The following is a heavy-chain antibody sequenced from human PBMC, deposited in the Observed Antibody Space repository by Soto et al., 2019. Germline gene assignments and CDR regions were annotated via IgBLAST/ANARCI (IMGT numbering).Heavy chain of an antibody. D-gene: IGHD3-9*01. CDR2: IKQDGSEK. CDR1: GFTFSSYW. J-gene: IGHJ6*02. Sequence: PGGSLRLSCAASGFTFSSYWMSWVRQAPGKGLEWVANIKQDGSEKYYVDSVKGRFTISRDNAKNSLYLQMNSLRAEDTAAYYCARDFDDILTGSEYGMDVWGQGTPVTVS. CDR3: ARDFDDILTGSEYGMDV. V-gene: IGHV3-7*03.